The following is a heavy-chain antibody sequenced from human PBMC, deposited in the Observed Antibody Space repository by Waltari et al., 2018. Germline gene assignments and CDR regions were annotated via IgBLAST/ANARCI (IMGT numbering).Heavy chain of an antibody. CDR2: IYSGAVST. J-gene: IGHJ4*02. V-gene: IGHV3-23*03. CDR3: ARSPARPDETVFDY. CDR1: GFTFSSHA. Sequence: EVQLLESGGGLVQPGGSLRLSCAASGFTFSSHAMSWVRQAPGKGLVWVSIIYSGAVSTYYADSVRGRFTISRDDSKNTLYLQMNSLSAGDTAVYYCARSPARPDETVFDYWGQGTLVTVSS. D-gene: IGHD6-6*01.